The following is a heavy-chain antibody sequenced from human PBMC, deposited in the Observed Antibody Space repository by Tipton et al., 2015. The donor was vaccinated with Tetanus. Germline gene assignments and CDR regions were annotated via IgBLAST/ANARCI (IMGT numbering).Heavy chain of an antibody. CDR1: DGSISNENYY. Sequence: TLSLTCSVSDGSISNENYYWGWIRQAPGKGLEWIGSIYYSGSAYYNPSLRSRVTMSVDTSKMQFSLKLASVTAADTAVYYCARLSSSSNDAHAFDIWGQGTMVTVSS. CDR2: IYYSGSA. J-gene: IGHJ3*02. CDR3: ARLSSSSNDAHAFDI. D-gene: IGHD6-19*01. V-gene: IGHV4-39*01.